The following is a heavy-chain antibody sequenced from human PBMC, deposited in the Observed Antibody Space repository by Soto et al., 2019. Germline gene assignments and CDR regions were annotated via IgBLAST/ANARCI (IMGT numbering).Heavy chain of an antibody. D-gene: IGHD3-10*01. CDR3: AKSLITMVRAGYYYYMDV. CDR1: GFTFSSYA. CDR2: ISGSGGST. J-gene: IGHJ6*03. V-gene: IGHV3-23*01. Sequence: RGSLRLSCAASGFTFSSYAMSWVRQAPGKGLEWVSAISGSGGSTYYADSVKGRFTISRDNSKNTLYLQMNSLRAEDTAVYYCAKSLITMVRAGYYYYMDVWGKGTTVTVSS.